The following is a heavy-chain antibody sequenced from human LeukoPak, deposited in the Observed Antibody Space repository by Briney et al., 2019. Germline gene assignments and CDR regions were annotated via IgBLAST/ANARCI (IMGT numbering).Heavy chain of an antibody. V-gene: IGHV3-21*04. Sequence: GGSLRLSCAASGFTFSNYSVNWVRQAPGKGLEWVSSISSGSTYIYYADSVKGRFTISRDNSKNTLYLQMNSLRAEDTAVYYCARDRSYYGSGSHGENWFDPWGQGTLVTVSS. D-gene: IGHD3-10*01. CDR2: ISSGSTYI. J-gene: IGHJ5*02. CDR3: ARDRSYYGSGSHGENWFDP. CDR1: GFTFSNYS.